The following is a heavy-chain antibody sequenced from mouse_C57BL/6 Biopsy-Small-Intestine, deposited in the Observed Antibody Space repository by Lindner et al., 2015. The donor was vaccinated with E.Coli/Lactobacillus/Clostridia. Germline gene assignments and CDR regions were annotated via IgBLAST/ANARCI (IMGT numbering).Heavy chain of an antibody. V-gene: IGHV1-4*01. Sequence: VQLQESGAELAGPGASVKMSCKASGYTFTNYTMHWVKQRPGQGLEWIGYIYPSSGYTKYNQNFKDKATLTADKSSSTAYMQLRSLTSEDSAVYYCAREDTYDGYYWAVDYWGQGTSVTVSS. J-gene: IGHJ4*01. CDR1: GYTFTNYT. CDR2: IYPSSGYT. CDR3: AREDTYDGYYWAVDY. D-gene: IGHD2-3*01.